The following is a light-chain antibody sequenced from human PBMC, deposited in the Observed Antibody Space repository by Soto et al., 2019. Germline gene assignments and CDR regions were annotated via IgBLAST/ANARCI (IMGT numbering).Light chain of an antibody. CDR3: QHSYNRPIG. J-gene: IGKJ5*01. V-gene: IGKV1-5*03. CDR2: KSS. CDR1: QSISSW. Sequence: MPQSPAPLSVSAGERATLSCRASQSISSWLAWYQQKPGKAPKVLVYKSSTLKSGVPSRFSGSGSGTEFTLTITGLQPEDFATYYCQHSYNRPIGFGQGTRLGFK.